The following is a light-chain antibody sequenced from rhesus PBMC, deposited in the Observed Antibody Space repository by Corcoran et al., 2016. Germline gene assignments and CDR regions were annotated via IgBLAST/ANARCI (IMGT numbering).Light chain of an antibody. CDR3: QKFFDFPLT. CDR2: AAS. Sequence: DIQMTQSPSALSASVGDRVTISCRASQNIYTYLAWYQQKPGKAPKLLIYAASSLQTGIPSRVSGRGSGTDFTLTINSLQPEDSAAFYFQKFFDFPLTFGVGTKVEF. CDR1: QNIYTY. V-gene: IGKV1S8*01. J-gene: IGKJ4*01.